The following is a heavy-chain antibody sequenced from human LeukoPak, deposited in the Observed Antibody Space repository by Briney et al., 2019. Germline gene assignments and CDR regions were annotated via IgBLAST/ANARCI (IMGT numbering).Heavy chain of an antibody. Sequence: ASVKVSCKASGYTFTSYDINWGRQATGQGLEWGGWMNPNSGNTGYAQKFQGRVTITRNTSISTAYMELSSLRSEDTAVYYCARSSTVVTPDFDYWGQGTLVTVSS. CDR1: GYTFTSYD. V-gene: IGHV1-8*01. CDR3: ARSSTVVTPDFDY. J-gene: IGHJ4*02. CDR2: MNPNSGNT. D-gene: IGHD4-17*01.